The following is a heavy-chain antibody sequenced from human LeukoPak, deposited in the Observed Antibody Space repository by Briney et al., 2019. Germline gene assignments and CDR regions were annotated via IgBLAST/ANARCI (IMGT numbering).Heavy chain of an antibody. CDR1: GYTFTSYA. Sequence: GASVKVSCKASGYTFTSYAMHWVRQAPGQRLEWMGWINAGNGNTKYSQKFQGRVAMTRDTSTSTVYMELSSLRSEDTAVYYCARASPDSSGSLDYWGQGTLVTVSS. CDR2: INAGNGNT. CDR3: ARASPDSSGSLDY. J-gene: IGHJ4*02. V-gene: IGHV1-3*01. D-gene: IGHD3-22*01.